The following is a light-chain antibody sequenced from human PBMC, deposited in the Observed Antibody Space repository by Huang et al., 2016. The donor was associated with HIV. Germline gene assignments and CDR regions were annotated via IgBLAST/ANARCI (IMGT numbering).Light chain of an antibody. J-gene: IGKJ3*01. CDR1: PGISNS. CDR3: QQYYSSLGGFT. V-gene: IGKV1-NL1*01. Sequence: DIQMTQSPSSLYASVGDRVTITCRASPGISNSLAWSQQKPGKAPKLLLYAASILESGVPSRCSGSGSGTDYTLTISSLQPEDFATYYCQQYYSSLGGFTFGPGTKVDIK. CDR2: AAS.